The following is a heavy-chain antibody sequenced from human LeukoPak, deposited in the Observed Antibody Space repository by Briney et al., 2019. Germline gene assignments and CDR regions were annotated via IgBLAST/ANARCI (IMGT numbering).Heavy chain of an antibody. CDR3: ARVRTMVRGVITNYYGMDV. Sequence: SETLSLTCAVYGGSFSGYYWSWIRQPPGKGLEWIGEINHSGSTNYNPSLKSRVTISVDTSKNQFSLKLSSVTAADTAVYYCARVRTMVRGVITNYYGMDVWGQGTTVTVSS. CDR1: GGSFSGYY. CDR2: INHSGST. J-gene: IGHJ6*02. D-gene: IGHD3-10*01. V-gene: IGHV4-34*01.